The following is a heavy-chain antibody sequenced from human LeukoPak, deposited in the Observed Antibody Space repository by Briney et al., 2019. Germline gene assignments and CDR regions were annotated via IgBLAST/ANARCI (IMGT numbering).Heavy chain of an antibody. CDR3: ARVAQQLGGYYYYYGMDV. V-gene: IGHV3-33*01. J-gene: IGHJ6*02. CDR1: GLTFSNHG. D-gene: IGHD6-13*01. CDR2: IWYDGSNK. Sequence: GRSLRLSCAASGLTFSNHGMEWVRQAPGKGLEWVAVIWYDGSNKYYADSVKGRFTISRDNSKNTLYLQMNSLRAEDTAVYYCARVAQQLGGYYYYYGMDVWGQGTTVTVSS.